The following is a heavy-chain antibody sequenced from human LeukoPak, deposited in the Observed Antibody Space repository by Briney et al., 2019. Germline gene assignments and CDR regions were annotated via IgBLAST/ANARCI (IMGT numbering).Heavy chain of an antibody. V-gene: IGHV4-34*01. CDR1: GGSFNGYY. D-gene: IGHD3-3*01. Sequence: SETLSLTCAVYGGSFNGYYWSWIRQLPGKGLEWIGEGDHSGGTKYNPSLKTRVTISADSSKNQFSLQLRSVTAADTAVYYCAKNGQSGFSFDPWGQGTLVTVSS. J-gene: IGHJ5*02. CDR2: GDHSGGT. CDR3: AKNGQSGFSFDP.